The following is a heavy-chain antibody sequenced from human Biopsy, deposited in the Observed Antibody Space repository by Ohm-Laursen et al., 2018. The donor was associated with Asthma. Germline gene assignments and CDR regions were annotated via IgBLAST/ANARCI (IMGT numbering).Heavy chain of an antibody. D-gene: IGHD6-19*01. CDR3: VRAVRNEQWLAPFDY. J-gene: IGHJ4*02. CDR2: VYWTGST. CDR1: GGSISSFY. V-gene: IGHV4-59*01. Sequence: PSETLSLTCSVYGGSISSFYWSWIRQSPAKGLEWMGYVYWTGSTNYNPSLKSRVTMSVDTSKNRMFLELTSVTAADTAIYYCVRAVRNEQWLAPFDYWGQGKPVTVSS.